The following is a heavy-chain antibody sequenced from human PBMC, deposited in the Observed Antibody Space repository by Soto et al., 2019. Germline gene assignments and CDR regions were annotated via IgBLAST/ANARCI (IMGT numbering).Heavy chain of an antibody. J-gene: IGHJ3*02. CDR1: GFTFSSYA. V-gene: IGHV3-23*01. D-gene: IGHD4-17*01. CDR2: ISGSGGST. CDR3: AKDLEEERGWVTTQDHDAFDI. Sequence: EVQLLESGGGLVQPGGSLRLSCAASGFTFSSYAMSWVRQAPGKGREWVSAISGSGGSTYYADSVKGRCTITRDNSKNTLYLQMNSLRAEDTAVYYCAKDLEEERGWVTTQDHDAFDIWGQGTMVTVSS.